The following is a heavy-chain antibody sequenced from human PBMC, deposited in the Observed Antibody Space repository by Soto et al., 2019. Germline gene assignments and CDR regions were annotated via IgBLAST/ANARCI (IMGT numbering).Heavy chain of an antibody. J-gene: IGHJ4*02. CDR2: IKQDGSEK. V-gene: IGHV3-7*01. D-gene: IGHD3-9*01. CDR3: TRGPRPISTGTGAY. Sequence: GGSLRLSCAASRFTFSRYWMSWFRQAPGKGLEWVANIKQDGSEKYYVDSVKGRFTISRDNVNDTLYLQMNNLRAEDSGLYYCTRGPRPISTGTGAYWGQGTQVTVSS. CDR1: RFTFSRYW.